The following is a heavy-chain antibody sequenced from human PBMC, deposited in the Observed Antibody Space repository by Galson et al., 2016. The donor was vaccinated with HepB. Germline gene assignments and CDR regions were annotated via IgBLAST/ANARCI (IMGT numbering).Heavy chain of an antibody. J-gene: IGHJ6*04. V-gene: IGHV3-48*01. D-gene: IGHD2-2*03. CDR3: ARERVDIVVVSPENYYYYYGMDV. CDR2: ISSSTNTI. Sequence: SLRLSCAASGFTFSIYSVNWVRQAPGKGLEWVSYISSSTNTIYYADSVKGRFTISRDNAKNSLYLQMNSLRAEDTAVYYCARERVDIVVVSPENYYYYYGMDVWGKGTTVTVSS. CDR1: GFTFSIYS.